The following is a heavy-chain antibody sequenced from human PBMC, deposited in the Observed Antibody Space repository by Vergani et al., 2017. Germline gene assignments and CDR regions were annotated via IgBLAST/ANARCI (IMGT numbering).Heavy chain of an antibody. CDR1: GYTFTSYA. CDR2: INTNTGNP. Sequence: QVQLVQSGSELKKPGASVKVSCKASGYTFTSYAMNWVRQAPGQGLEWMGWINTNTGNPTYAQGFTGRFVFSLDTSVSTAYLQISSLKAEDTAVYYCARQFPTLRVGATKRGYYYYYMDVWGKGTTVTVSS. D-gene: IGHD1-26*01. V-gene: IGHV7-4-1*02. CDR3: ARQFPTLRVGATKRGYYYYYMDV. J-gene: IGHJ6*03.